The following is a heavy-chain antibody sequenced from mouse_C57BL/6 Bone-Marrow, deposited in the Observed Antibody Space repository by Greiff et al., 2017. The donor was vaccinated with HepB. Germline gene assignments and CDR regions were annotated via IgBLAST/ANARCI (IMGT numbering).Heavy chain of an antibody. CDR3: ARLTPYWYFHV. Sequence: EVKVEESGGGLVQPGGSLTLSCAASGFTFSDYGMAWVRQAPRKGPEWVAFISNLAYSIYYADTVTGRFTISRENAKNTLYLEMSSLRSEDTAMYYCARLTPYWYFHVWGTGTTVTASS. V-gene: IGHV5-15*04. D-gene: IGHD1-3*01. J-gene: IGHJ1*03. CDR2: ISNLAYSI. CDR1: GFTFSDYG.